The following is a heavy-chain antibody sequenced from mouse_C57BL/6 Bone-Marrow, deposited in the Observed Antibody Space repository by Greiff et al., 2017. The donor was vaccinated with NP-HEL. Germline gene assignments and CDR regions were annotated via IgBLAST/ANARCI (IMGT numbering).Heavy chain of an antibody. Sequence: VQLQQSGPELVKPGASVKISCKASGYSFTDYNMNWVKQSNGKSLEWIGVINPNYGTTNYNEKFKGKATLTADKSSSTAYMQLSSLTSEDSAVYFCAAYSNYGYFDYWGQGTTLTVSS. D-gene: IGHD2-5*01. CDR1: GYSFTDYN. CDR3: AAYSNYGYFDY. V-gene: IGHV1-39*01. J-gene: IGHJ2*01. CDR2: INPNYGTT.